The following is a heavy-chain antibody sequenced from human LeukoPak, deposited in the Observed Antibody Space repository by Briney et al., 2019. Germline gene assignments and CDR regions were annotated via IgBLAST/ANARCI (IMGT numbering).Heavy chain of an antibody. CDR3: ARAPGVGGGPVAGTNWFDP. V-gene: IGHV4-59*01. D-gene: IGHD6-19*01. CDR1: GGSMSSYY. J-gene: IGHJ5*02. CDR2: IYNSGTT. Sequence: SETLSLTCTVSGGSMSSYYWSWIRQPPGKGLEWIGYIYNSGTTNYNPSLKSRVTISVDKSKKQFSLKLNSVTAADTAVYYCARAPGVGGGPVAGTNWFDPWGQGTLVTVSS.